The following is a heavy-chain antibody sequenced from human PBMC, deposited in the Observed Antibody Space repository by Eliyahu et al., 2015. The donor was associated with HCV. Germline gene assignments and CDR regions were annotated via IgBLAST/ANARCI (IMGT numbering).Heavy chain of an antibody. J-gene: IGHJ5*02. CDR3: ARGPSRYCSGGSCYSGTQGGVFRPFDP. CDR2: INHSGST. V-gene: IGHV4-34*02. D-gene: IGHD2-15*01. Sequence: QVQLQQWGAGLLKPSETLSLTCAXYGGSFSDYYXXWXRXPPGKGLEWIGEINHSGSTNYNPSLKSRVTISVDTSKNQFSLKLTSVTAADTAVYYCARGPSRYCSGGSCYSGTQGGVFRPFDPWGQGTLVTVSS. CDR1: GGSFSDYY.